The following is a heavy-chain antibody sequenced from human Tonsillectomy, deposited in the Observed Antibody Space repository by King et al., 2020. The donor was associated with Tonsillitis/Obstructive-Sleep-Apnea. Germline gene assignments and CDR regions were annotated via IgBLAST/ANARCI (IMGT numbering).Heavy chain of an antibody. Sequence: VQLVESGGGLVQPGGSLRLSCAASGFTFSSYSMNWVRQAPGKGLEWVSYISSSSSTMYYADSVKGRFTISRDNVKNSLYLQMNSLRDADTAVYYCAREIGDLGYWGRGTLVTVAS. V-gene: IGHV3-48*02. CDR1: GFTFSSYS. CDR2: ISSSSSTM. CDR3: AREIGDLGY. J-gene: IGHJ4*02.